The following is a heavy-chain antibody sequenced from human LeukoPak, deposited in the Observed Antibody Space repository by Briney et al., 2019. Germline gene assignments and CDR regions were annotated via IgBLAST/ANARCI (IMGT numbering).Heavy chain of an antibody. J-gene: IGHJ3*02. V-gene: IGHV3-66*04. CDR1: GFTVSSNY. Sequence: RTGGSLRLSCAASGFTVSSNYMSWVCQAPGKGLEWVSVIYSGGSTYYADSAKGRFTISRDNSKNTLYLQMNSLRAEDTAVYYCARPLYDYVWGRYDAFDIWGQGTMVTVSS. CDR2: IYSGGST. D-gene: IGHD3-16*01. CDR3: ARPLYDYVWGRYDAFDI.